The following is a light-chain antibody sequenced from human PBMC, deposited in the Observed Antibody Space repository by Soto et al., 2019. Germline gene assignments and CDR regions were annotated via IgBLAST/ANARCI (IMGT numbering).Light chain of an antibody. CDR2: EVS. CDR3: CSYAGSSNVV. Sequence: QSASVSGSPGQSITISCTGTSSDVGSYNLVSWYQQHPGQAPKLMIYEVSKRPSGVSNRFAGSKSGNTASLTISGLQAEDEADYYCCSYAGSSNVVFGGGTKVTVL. J-gene: IGLJ2*01. CDR1: SSDVGSYNL. V-gene: IGLV2-23*02.